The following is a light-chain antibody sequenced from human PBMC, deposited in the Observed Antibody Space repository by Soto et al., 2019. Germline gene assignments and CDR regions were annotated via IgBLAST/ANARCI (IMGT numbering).Light chain of an antibody. CDR3: QQDYNWPSIN. V-gene: IGKV3-15*01. CDR2: GAS. Sequence: EIVMTQSPATLSVSPGERATLSCRASQSVSSYLAWYQQKPCQAPRLLIYGASTRATGIPARFSGSGSGTEFTLTISSLQAEAFAVYYCQQDYNWPSINFGQGTRLEIK. J-gene: IGKJ5*01. CDR1: QSVSSY.